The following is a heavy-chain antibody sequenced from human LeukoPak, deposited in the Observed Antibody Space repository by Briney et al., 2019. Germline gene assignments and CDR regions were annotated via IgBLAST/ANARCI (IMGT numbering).Heavy chain of an antibody. CDR3: TRDVVAGLYYYYYYYMDV. D-gene: IGHD6-19*01. Sequence: GGSLRLSCTASGFTFGDYAMSWFRQAPGKGLEWVGFIRSKAYGGTAEYAASVKGRFTISRDDSKSIAYLQMNSLKTEDTAVYYCTRDVVAGLYYYYYYYMDVWGKGTTVTVSS. V-gene: IGHV3-49*03. CDR1: GFTFGDYA. J-gene: IGHJ6*03. CDR2: IRSKAYGGTA.